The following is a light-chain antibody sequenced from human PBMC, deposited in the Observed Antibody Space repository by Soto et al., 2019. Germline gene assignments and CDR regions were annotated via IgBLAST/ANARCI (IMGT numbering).Light chain of an antibody. CDR3: QQYGTSFTWT. CDR2: GAS. Sequence: EIVLTQSPGTLSLYKGERATLSCRAIQSVTGSYLAWYQQKPGQTPRLLIYGASRRATGISDRFSGSGSGTDFTLTISRLEPEDFAVYYCQQYGTSFTWTFGQGTKVDIK. CDR1: QSVTGSY. V-gene: IGKV3-20*01. J-gene: IGKJ1*01.